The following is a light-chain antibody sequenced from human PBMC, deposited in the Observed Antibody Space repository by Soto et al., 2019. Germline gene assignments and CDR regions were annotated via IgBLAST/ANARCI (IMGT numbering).Light chain of an antibody. J-gene: IGKJ3*01. CDR1: QGISNY. CDR2: AAS. Sequence: DIQMTQSPSSLSASVGDRVTITCRASQGISNYLAWYQQKAGKVPKLLIYAASTLQSGVPSRLSGSGSWTDFTLTISSLQPEDVATYYSKNNNSAPPETFGPGTKVDI. V-gene: IGKV1-27*01. CDR3: KNNNSAPPET.